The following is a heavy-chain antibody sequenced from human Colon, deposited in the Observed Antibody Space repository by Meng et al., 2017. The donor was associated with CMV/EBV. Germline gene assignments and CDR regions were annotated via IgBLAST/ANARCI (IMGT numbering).Heavy chain of an antibody. D-gene: IGHD6-19*01. Sequence: QGQLMQSGGGVKEPGAPVKVSCKTSGYTFSDYYMHWVRQAPGQGLEWMGWIRSDGSATNYAQKFRGRVTMTRDASVSTAYMELSGLTSDDTAVYFCVRSSGWSLIDYWGPGALVTVSS. CDR2: IRSDGSAT. J-gene: IGHJ4*02. CDR1: GYTFSDYY. CDR3: VRSSGWSLIDY. V-gene: IGHV1-2*02.